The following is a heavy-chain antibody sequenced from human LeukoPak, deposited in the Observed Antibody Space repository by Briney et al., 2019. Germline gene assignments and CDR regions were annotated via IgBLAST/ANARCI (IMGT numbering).Heavy chain of an antibody. Sequence: SETLSLTCAVYGGSFSGYYWSWIRQPPGKGLEWIGEINHSGSTNYNPSLKSRVTISVDTSKNQFSLKLSSVTAADTAVYYCARRPRPPRTYYYGSGSYQRAYNWFDPWGQGALVTVSS. J-gene: IGHJ5*02. CDR2: INHSGST. CDR3: ARRPRPPRTYYYGSGSYQRAYNWFDP. V-gene: IGHV4-34*01. D-gene: IGHD3-10*01. CDR1: GGSFSGYY.